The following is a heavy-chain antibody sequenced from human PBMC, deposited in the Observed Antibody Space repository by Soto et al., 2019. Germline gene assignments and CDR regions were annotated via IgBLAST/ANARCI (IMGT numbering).Heavy chain of an antibody. J-gene: IGHJ5*01. CDR1: GDTFRNYA. CDR2: IIPIYGTT. Sequence: QVQLVQSGAEVKKPGSSVKVSCKASGDTFRNYALSWVRQAPGQGLEWMGGIIPIYGTTNYAQKFQDRVTITADTSTSTADMELSSLRSEDTAVYYCARDLGGCSAGRCLYNWIDSWGQGTLVTVSS. D-gene: IGHD2-15*01. CDR3: ARDLGGCSAGRCLYNWIDS. V-gene: IGHV1-69*06.